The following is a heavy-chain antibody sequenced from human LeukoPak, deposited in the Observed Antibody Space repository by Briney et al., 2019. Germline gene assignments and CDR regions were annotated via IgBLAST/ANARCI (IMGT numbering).Heavy chain of an antibody. V-gene: IGHV5-51*01. CDR3: ARPTYYDILTATGGAFDI. CDR2: IYPGDSDT. D-gene: IGHD3-9*01. J-gene: IGHJ3*02. CDR1: GYSFTSYW. Sequence: GESLKISCKGSGYSFTSYWIGWVRQMPGKGLEWMGIIYPGDSDTRYSPSFQGRVTISADKSISTACLQWSSLKASDTAMYYCARPTYYDILTATGGAFDIWGQGTMVTVSS.